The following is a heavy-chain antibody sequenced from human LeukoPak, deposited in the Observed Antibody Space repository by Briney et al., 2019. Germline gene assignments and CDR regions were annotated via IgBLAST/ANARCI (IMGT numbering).Heavy chain of an antibody. J-gene: IGHJ4*02. CDR1: GFSFSDFD. CDR2: FHTAGDT. Sequence: PGGSLRLSCAASGFSFSDFDMHWVRLGKGKGLEWVSAFHTAGDTHYSDSVRGRFTISRDNAKNSLYLQMNSLRVGDTAVYYCSRGGPLAGYSYDYWGQGTLVTVSS. V-gene: IGHV3-13*04. CDR3: SRGGPLAGYSYDY. D-gene: IGHD3-22*01.